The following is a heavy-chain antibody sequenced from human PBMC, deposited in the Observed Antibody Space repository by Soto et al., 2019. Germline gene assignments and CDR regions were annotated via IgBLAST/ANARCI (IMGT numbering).Heavy chain of an antibody. J-gene: IGHJ4*02. CDR2: LYSGGST. CDR3: AVAPRGDRLLDFDY. Sequence: EVQLVESGGGLVQPGGSLRLSCVASGFTVSSKYMSWVRQAPGKGLEWVSDLYSGGSTYYADSVRDRFTNSRDNSSNTLYLQMSSLRVEDGAIYCCAVAPRGDRLLDFDYWGWGTVVTVSS. D-gene: IGHD2-21*01. CDR1: GFTVSSKY. V-gene: IGHV3-66*01.